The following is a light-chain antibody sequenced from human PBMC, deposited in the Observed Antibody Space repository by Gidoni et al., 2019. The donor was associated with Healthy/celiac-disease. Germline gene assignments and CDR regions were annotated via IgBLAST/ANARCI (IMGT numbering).Light chain of an antibody. J-gene: IGKJ2*01. Sequence: DIQMTQSRSSLSASVGYRVNITCRASQSSTSYLNWFQQKPGKAPKLLIYAASSLQSGVPSRFSGSGSGTDFTLTISSLQPEDFATYYCQQSYSTPPYTFGQGTKLEIK. CDR1: QSSTSY. CDR2: AAS. CDR3: QQSYSTPPYT. V-gene: IGKV1-39*01.